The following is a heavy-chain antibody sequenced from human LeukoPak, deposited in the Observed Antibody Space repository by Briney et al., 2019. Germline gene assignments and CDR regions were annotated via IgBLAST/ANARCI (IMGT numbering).Heavy chain of an antibody. J-gene: IGHJ6*03. V-gene: IGHV1-69*13. D-gene: IGHD2-2*01. CDR1: GGTFSSYA. Sequence: GASVKVSCKTSGGTFSSYAISWVRQAPGQGLEWMGGIIPILGTANYAQKYQGRVTITADESTSTAYMELSSLRSEDTAVYYCARAQGEGMVPAAPSKYYYYYYMDVWGKGTTVTVSS. CDR2: IIPILGTA. CDR3: ARAQGEGMVPAAPSKYYYYYYMDV.